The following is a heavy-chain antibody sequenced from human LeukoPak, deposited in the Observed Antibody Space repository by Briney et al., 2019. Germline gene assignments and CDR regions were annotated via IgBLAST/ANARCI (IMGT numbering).Heavy chain of an antibody. V-gene: IGHV3-53*05. Sequence: PGGSLRLSCAASGFTVSTSYVGWVRQAPGKGLEWVSFIYSDGNTKYADSVQGRFTISRDNAKNSLYLQMNSLRAEDMALYYCAKGRGYSYGYFDYWGQGTLVTVSS. CDR2: IYSDGNT. D-gene: IGHD5-18*01. J-gene: IGHJ4*02. CDR3: AKGRGYSYGYFDY. CDR1: GFTVSTSY.